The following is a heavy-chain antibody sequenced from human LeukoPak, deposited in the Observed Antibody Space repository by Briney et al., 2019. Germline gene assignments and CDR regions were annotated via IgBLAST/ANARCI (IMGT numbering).Heavy chain of an antibody. V-gene: IGHV1-18*01. CDR3: GRSREGLYSGSSLDY. CDR2: ISGYNSNR. D-gene: IGHD1-26*01. CDR1: GYTFTIYG. J-gene: IGHJ4*02. Sequence: GASVTLSCKASGYTFTIYGISWVRLAPAPGLGWMGWISGYNSNRNYAQNLQGRVTMPTETSTSTAYMELRSLRSDDTAVYYCGRSREGLYSGSSLDYWGQGTLVTVST.